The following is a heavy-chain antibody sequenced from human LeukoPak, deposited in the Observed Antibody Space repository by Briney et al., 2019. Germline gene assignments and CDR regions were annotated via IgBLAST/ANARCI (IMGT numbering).Heavy chain of an antibody. Sequence: GGSLRLSCAASGFTFSSYAMSWVRQAPGKGLEWVSAISGSGGSTYYADSVKGRFTISRDNSKNTLYLQMNSLRAEDTAVYYCARYQLQPTTGYYYYYGMDVWGQGTTVTVSS. D-gene: IGHD2-2*01. CDR3: ARYQLQPTTGYYYYYGMDV. V-gene: IGHV3-23*01. J-gene: IGHJ6*02. CDR2: ISGSGGST. CDR1: GFTFSSYA.